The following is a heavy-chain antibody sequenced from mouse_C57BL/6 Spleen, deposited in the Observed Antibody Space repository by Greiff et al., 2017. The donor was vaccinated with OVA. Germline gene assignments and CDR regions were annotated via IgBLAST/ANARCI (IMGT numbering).Heavy chain of an antibody. CDR1: GYTFTDYY. V-gene: IGHV1-76*01. CDR3: ARSGAYYGAALWYFDV. Sequence: QVQLQQSGAELVRPGASVKLSCKASGYTFTDYYINWVKPRPGQGLEWIARIYPGSGNTYYNEKFKGKATLTAEKSSSTAYMQLSSLTSEDSAVYFCARSGAYYGAALWYFDVWGTGTTVTVSS. J-gene: IGHJ1*03. D-gene: IGHD2-10*01. CDR2: IYPGSGNT.